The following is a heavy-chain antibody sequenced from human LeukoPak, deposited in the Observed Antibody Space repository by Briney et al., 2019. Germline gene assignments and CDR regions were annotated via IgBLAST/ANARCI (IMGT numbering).Heavy chain of an antibody. J-gene: IGHJ4*02. CDR1: GLTVRNNY. V-gene: IGHV3-53*01. Sequence: GGSLSLFCAASGLTVRNNYMMWVRQAPGKGVEGVSLIYSCCSTYYADSVKGRFHLSRDNPKNTVYLQMNQLRADDTAVYYCARDRHCSGGSCSGLWGQGTLVTVSS. D-gene: IGHD2-15*01. CDR3: ARDRHCSGGSCSGL. CDR2: IYSCCST.